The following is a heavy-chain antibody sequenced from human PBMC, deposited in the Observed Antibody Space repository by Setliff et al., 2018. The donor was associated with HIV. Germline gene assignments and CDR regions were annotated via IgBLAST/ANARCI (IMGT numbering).Heavy chain of an antibody. J-gene: IGHJ4*02. D-gene: IGHD5-18*01. CDR2: FYTSGNT. CDR1: GGSIRNEDYF. Sequence: SETLSLTCTVSGGSIRNEDYFWSWIRQPAGKGLEWIGRFYTSGNTNYNPSLKSRVTMSVDTSTNRFSLKLNSVTAADTAIYYCARQVGSQYSYWAYYFDSWGQGALVTVSS. CDR3: ARQVGSQYSYWAYYFDS. V-gene: IGHV4-61*02.